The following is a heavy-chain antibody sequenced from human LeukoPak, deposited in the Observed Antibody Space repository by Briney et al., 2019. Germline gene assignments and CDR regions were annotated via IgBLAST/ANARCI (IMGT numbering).Heavy chain of an antibody. Sequence: GGSLRLSCAASGFTFDDYVMYWVRQAPGKGLEYVAGITWNSVLIGYADSVKGRFTISRDNANNYVYLQMNSLRAEDTAFYYCARSPDNSGNPHYFDSWGQGTLVTVSP. D-gene: IGHD6-19*01. J-gene: IGHJ4*02. CDR3: ARSPDNSGNPHYFDS. CDR2: ITWNSVLI. V-gene: IGHV3-9*01. CDR1: GFTFDDYV.